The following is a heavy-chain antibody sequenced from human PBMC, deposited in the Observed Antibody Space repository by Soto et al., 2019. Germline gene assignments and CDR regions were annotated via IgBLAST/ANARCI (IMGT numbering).Heavy chain of an antibody. Sequence: QVQLQQWGAGLLKPSETLSLTCAVYGGSGGSFSGYYWSWIRQPPGKGLEWIGEINHSGSTNYNPPPKSRVTISVDTSKNQFSLKLSSVTAAATAVYYCARHNYDSSGYYHYYYGMDVWGQGTTVTVSS. CDR2: INHSGST. D-gene: IGHD3-22*01. J-gene: IGHJ6*02. CDR3: ARHNYDSSGYYHYYYGMDV. CDR1: GGSGGSFSGYY. V-gene: IGHV4-34*01.